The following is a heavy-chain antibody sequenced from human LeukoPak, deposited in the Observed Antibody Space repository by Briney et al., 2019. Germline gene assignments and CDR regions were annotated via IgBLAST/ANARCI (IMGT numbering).Heavy chain of an antibody. CDR2: INPSAGST. V-gene: IGHV1-46*01. CDR1: GYTLTSYY. CDR3: ARTPDNSGWYEVY. D-gene: IGHD6-19*01. J-gene: IGHJ4*02. Sequence: ASVKVSCKSSGYTLTSYYMRWVRQAPGQGLEWMGIINPSAGSTSYAQKFQGRVTMTRDTSTSTVYMELSSLTSEDTAVYYCARTPDNSGWYEVYWGQGTLVTVSS.